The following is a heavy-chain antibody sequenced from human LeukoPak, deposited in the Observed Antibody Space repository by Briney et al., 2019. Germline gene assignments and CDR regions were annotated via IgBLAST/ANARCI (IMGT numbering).Heavy chain of an antibody. CDR1: GYIFNDYD. CDR3: ARGDYGDTGTAFDI. D-gene: IGHD4-17*01. CDR2: VIPNSGNT. V-gene: IGHV1-8*03. J-gene: IGHJ3*02. Sequence: ASVKVSCKASGYIFNDYDIHWVRQASGQGFEWLGWVIPNSGNTAYAQNFQDRVTITRNSSTDTAYLELSSLRSEDTAVYYCARGDYGDTGTAFDIWDHGTMVIVSS.